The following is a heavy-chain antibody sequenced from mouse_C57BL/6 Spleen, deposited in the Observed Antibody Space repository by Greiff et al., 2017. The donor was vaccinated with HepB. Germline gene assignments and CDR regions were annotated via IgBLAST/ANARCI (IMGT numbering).Heavy chain of an antibody. CDR3: ARQDGSIYFDY. J-gene: IGHJ2*01. CDR1: GYAFSSSW. Sequence: QVQLQQSGPELVKPGASVKISCKASGYAFSSSWMNWVKQRPGKGLEWIGRIYPGDGDTNYNGKFKGKATLTADKSASTAYMQLSSLTSEYSAVYFCARQDGSIYFDYWGQGTTLTVSS. V-gene: IGHV1-82*01. D-gene: IGHD1-1*01. CDR2: IYPGDGDT.